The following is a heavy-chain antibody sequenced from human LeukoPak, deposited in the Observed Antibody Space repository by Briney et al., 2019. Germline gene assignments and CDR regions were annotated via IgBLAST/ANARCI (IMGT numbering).Heavy chain of an antibody. Sequence: GGSLRLSCAASGFTFSTYTMNWVRQAPGKGLEWVSYIGGSSSLIYYADSVKGRFTISRDNAKKSLYLQMDSLRAEDTAVYYCARDSGAYCTRTDCYTAGAFDIWGQGTMVTVSS. CDR2: IGGSSSLI. D-gene: IGHD2-2*02. CDR1: GFTFSTYT. CDR3: ARDSGAYCTRTDCYTAGAFDI. J-gene: IGHJ3*02. V-gene: IGHV3-48*01.